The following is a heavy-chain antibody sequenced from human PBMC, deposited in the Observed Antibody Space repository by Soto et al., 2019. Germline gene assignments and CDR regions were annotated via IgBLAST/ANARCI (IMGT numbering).Heavy chain of an antibody. Sequence: ASVKVSCKASGYTFTSYGISWVRQAPGQGLEWMGWISAYNGNTNYAQKLQGRVTMTTDTSTSTAYMELRSLRSDDTAVYYCARVLFMITFGGVIVKGLDYWGPGTLVTLSS. D-gene: IGHD3-16*02. CDR3: ARVLFMITFGGVIVKGLDY. CDR1: GYTFTSYG. CDR2: ISAYNGNT. J-gene: IGHJ4*02. V-gene: IGHV1-18*04.